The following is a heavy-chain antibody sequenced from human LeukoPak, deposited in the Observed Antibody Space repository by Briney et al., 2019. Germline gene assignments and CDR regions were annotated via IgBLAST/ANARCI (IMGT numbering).Heavy chain of an antibody. D-gene: IGHD3-10*01. CDR3: ARDKLLWFY. Sequence: GSLRLSCSASGFNLNSYWMSWVRQAPGKGLEWVANIKQDGSEKYYVDSVKGRFTISRDNAKNSLYLQMNSLRAEDTAVYYCARDKLLWFYWGQGTLVTVSS. V-gene: IGHV3-7*01. CDR1: GFNLNSYW. J-gene: IGHJ4*02. CDR2: IKQDGSEK.